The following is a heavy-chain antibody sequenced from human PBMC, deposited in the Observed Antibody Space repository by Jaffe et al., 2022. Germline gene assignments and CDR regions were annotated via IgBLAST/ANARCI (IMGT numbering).Heavy chain of an antibody. CDR3: AKNPRRAGGYFQH. D-gene: IGHD2-15*01. CDR1: GFTFDDYT. J-gene: IGHJ1*01. Sequence: EVQLVESGGVVVQPGGSLRLSCAASGFTFDDYTMHWVRQAPGKGLEWVSLISWDGGSTYYADSVKGRFTISRDNSKNSLYLQMNSLRTEDTALYYCAKNPRRAGGYFQHWGQGTLVTVSS. V-gene: IGHV3-43*01. CDR2: ISWDGGST.